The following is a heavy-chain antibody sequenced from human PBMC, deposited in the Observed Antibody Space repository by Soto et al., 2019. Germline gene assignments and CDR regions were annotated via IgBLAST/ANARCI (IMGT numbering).Heavy chain of an antibody. Sequence: ASVKVSCKASGYTFTSYGISWVRQAPGQGLEWMGWISAYNGNTNYAQKLQGRVTMTTDTSTSTAYMELRSLRSDDTAVYYCAREPTSPLMGDDAFDIWGQGTMVTVSS. D-gene: IGHD3-16*01. CDR2: ISAYNGNT. V-gene: IGHV1-18*01. J-gene: IGHJ3*02. CDR3: AREPTSPLMGDDAFDI. CDR1: GYTFTSYG.